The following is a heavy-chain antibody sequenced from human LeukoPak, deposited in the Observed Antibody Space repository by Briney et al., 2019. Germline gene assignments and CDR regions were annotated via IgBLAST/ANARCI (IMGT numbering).Heavy chain of an antibody. Sequence: SETLSLTCTVSGYSISSGYYWGWIRQPPGKGLEWIGSIYHSGSTYYNPSLKSRVTISVDTSKNQFSLKLSSVTAADTAVYYCARDPPYSSSWGGDYWGQGTLVTVSS. CDR1: GYSISSGYY. CDR2: IYHSGST. V-gene: IGHV4-38-2*02. J-gene: IGHJ4*02. D-gene: IGHD6-13*01. CDR3: ARDPPYSSSWGGDY.